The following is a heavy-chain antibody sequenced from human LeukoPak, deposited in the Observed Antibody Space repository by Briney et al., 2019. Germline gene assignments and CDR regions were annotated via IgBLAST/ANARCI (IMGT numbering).Heavy chain of an antibody. CDR2: IYPGDSHT. CDR3: ARSPRDGYTYGVDDI. CDR1: GDSFTSYW. D-gene: IGHD5-24*01. Sequence: GESLKISCEGSGDSFTSYWIGWVRQMPGKGLEWMGIIYPGDSHTVYSPSFQGQVTISADKSIDTAYLQWSSLKASDSAIYYCARSPRDGYTYGVDDIWREGTLVTVSS. V-gene: IGHV5-51*01. J-gene: IGHJ3*02.